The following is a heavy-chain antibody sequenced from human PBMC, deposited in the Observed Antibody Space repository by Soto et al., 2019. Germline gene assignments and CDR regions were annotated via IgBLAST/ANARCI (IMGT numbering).Heavy chain of an antibody. CDR2: INPSSGST. V-gene: IGHV1-46*01. CDR1: GYTFTSYH. J-gene: IGHJ4*02. Sequence: ASVKVSCKTSGYTFTSYHISWVRQAPGQRLEWMGIINPSSGSTSYAQKFQGRVTLTRDTSASTAYMELTSLRSEDTAVYYCVGGSGYYYWDEDWGQGTLVNVSS. D-gene: IGHD3-22*01. CDR3: VGGSGYYYWDED.